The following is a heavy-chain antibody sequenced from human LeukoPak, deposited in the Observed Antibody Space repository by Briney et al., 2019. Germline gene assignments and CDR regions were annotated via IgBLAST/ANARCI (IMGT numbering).Heavy chain of an antibody. CDR3: ARVYNWNLKGPRGGIDY. D-gene: IGHD1-7*01. CDR2: IIPIFGTA. V-gene: IGHV1-69*01. Sequence: SVKVSCKASGGTFSSYAISWVRQAPGQGLEWMGGIIPIFGTANYAQKFQGRVTITADESTSTAYMELRSLRSDDTAVYYCARVYNWNLKGPRGGIDYWGQGTLVTVSS. CDR1: GGTFSSYA. J-gene: IGHJ4*02.